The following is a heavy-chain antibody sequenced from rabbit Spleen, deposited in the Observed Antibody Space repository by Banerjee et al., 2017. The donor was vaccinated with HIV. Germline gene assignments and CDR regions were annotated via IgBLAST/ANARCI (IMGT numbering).Heavy chain of an antibody. V-gene: IGHV1S40*01. Sequence: QQLEESGGELVKPGASLTLTCKASGFSFTYIDYLCWVRQPPGRGPEWVACVAAGVSFTNYDATWAKVRITISKTSSTTVTLQMTSLTAADSAAYYCARNYVNAFDPWGPGTLVTVS. CDR2: VAAGVSFTN. CDR1: GFSFTYIDY. D-gene: IGHD1-1*01. J-gene: IGHJ2*01. CDR3: ARNYVNAFDP.